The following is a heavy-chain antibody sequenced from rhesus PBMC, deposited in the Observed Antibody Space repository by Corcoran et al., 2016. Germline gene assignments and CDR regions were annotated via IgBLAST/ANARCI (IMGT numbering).Heavy chain of an antibody. Sequence: QLQLQESGPGLVKPSETLSLTCAVSGGSISSNYWSWIRQPPGKGLEWIGRLSCRGVGTDYNPALKSRVTIATDASKNQLSLKWSSVTAADTAVYYCAGRFLYRFDVWGPGVLVTVSS. V-gene: IGHV4-173*01. CDR2: LSCRGVGT. CDR1: GGSISSNY. J-gene: IGHJ5-1*01. CDR3: AGRFLYRFDV.